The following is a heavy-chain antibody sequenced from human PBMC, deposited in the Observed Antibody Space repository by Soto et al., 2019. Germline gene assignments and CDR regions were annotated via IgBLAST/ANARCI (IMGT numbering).Heavy chain of an antibody. CDR2: IKPNSGGT. CDR3: ARGDRIAVFRGNPGY. CDR1: GYFFTDYY. D-gene: IGHD2-15*01. Sequence: QVQLVQSGAEVKKPGASVKVSCKTSGYFFTDYYIHWVRQAPGQGLEWMGWIKPNSGGTTYAQKFQDKVTLTRATSTKTAYMQLSSLTSDDTAVYYCARGDRIAVFRGNPGYWGQGTLVTVSS. V-gene: IGHV1-2*02. J-gene: IGHJ4*02.